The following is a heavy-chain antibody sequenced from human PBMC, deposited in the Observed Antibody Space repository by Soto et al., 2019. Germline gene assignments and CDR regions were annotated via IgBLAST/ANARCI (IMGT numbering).Heavy chain of an antibody. CDR1: GFTFNIYA. CDR2: IKQDGSEK. Sequence: GGSLRLSCAASGFTFNIYALHWVRQAPGKGLEWVANIKQDGSEKYYVDSVKGRFTISRDNAKNSLYLQMNSLRAEDTAVYYCARDVLWPYFDYWGKGTLGTVS. J-gene: IGHJ4*02. CDR3: ARDVLWPYFDY. V-gene: IGHV3-7*01. D-gene: IGHD2-2*01.